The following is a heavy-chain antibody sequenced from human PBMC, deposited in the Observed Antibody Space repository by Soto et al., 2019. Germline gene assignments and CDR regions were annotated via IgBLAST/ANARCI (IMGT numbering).Heavy chain of an antibody. Sequence: ASVKVSCKASGYSLTSYSMHWVRQAPGQGLEWMGYVNAGKGDTKYSQRFQGRVTITRDTSASTVYMELSSLRSEDTAVYYCARYMRARTSNWFDPWGQGTQVTVSS. CDR1: GYSLTSYS. CDR2: VNAGKGDT. J-gene: IGHJ5*02. V-gene: IGHV1-3*01. D-gene: IGHD3-16*01. CDR3: ARYMRARTSNWFDP.